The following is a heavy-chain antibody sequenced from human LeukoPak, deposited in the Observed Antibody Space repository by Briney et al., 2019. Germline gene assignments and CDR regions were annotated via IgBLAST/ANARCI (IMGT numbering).Heavy chain of an antibody. V-gene: IGHV3-23*01. Sequence: PGGSLRLSCAASGLTFRNYGMSWVRQAPGKGLECVSGISGSGSNTYYADSVKGRFTISRDNSKNTLYLQMNSLRAEDTAVYYCARGYSGYGVHDYWGQGTPVTVSS. J-gene: IGHJ4*02. CDR3: ARGYSGYGVHDY. D-gene: IGHD5-12*01. CDR2: ISGSGSNT. CDR1: GLTFRNYG.